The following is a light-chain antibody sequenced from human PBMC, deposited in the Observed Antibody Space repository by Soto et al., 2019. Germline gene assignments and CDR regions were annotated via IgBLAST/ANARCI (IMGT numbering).Light chain of an antibody. Sequence: QSALAQPASVSGSPGQSITISCTGTSSDVGAYDFVSWYQQHPDKAPKLMIYEVSNRPSGVSYRFSGSKSVNTATLTISGLQAEDEADYYCSSYTTSSTRVFGTWTKVTVL. CDR2: EVS. V-gene: IGLV2-14*03. CDR1: SSDVGAYDF. J-gene: IGLJ1*01. CDR3: SSYTTSSTRV.